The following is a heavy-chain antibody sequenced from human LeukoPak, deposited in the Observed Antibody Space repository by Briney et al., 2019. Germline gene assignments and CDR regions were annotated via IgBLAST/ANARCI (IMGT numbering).Heavy chain of an antibody. CDR2: ISGDGSAT. V-gene: IGHV3-43*02. Sequence: GGSLRLSCAASGFTFRDFSMHWVRQAPGKGLEWVSLISGDGSATHHGDSVKGRFTISRDNSKDSVYLQMSGLAVEDTAFYYCAKGNNCFSFTFDYWGQGALVTVSS. D-gene: IGHD2-15*01. CDR3: AKGNNCFSFTFDY. J-gene: IGHJ4*02. CDR1: GFTFRDFS.